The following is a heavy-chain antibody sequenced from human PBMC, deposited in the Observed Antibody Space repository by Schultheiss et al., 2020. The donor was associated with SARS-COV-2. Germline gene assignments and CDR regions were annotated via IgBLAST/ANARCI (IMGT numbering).Heavy chain of an antibody. J-gene: IGHJ6*02. V-gene: IGHV1-2*06. D-gene: IGHD1-1*01. CDR1: GYTFTVYH. CDR2: INPTSGGT. Sequence: ASVKVSCKASGYTFTVYHIHWVRQAPGQGLEWMGRINPTSGGTNYAQKFQGRVTMTRDTSISTAYMELSRLRSGDTAVYYCARDETGIYYYYYGMDVWGQGTTVTVSS. CDR3: ARDETGIYYYYYGMDV.